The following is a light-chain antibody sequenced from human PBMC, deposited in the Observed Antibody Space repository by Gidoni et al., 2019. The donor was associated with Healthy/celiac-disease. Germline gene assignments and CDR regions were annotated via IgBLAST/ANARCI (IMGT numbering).Light chain of an antibody. CDR1: QSVSSY. Sequence: VLTQSPATLSLSPGERATLSCRASQSVSSYFAWYQQQPAQAPRLLINYASHSTTGIPSRFSGSGSGTDFTLTISSLEPEDVAVYYCHQRSNWPLTFGPGTKVDIK. CDR2: YAS. CDR3: HQRSNWPLT. J-gene: IGKJ3*01. V-gene: IGKV3-11*01.